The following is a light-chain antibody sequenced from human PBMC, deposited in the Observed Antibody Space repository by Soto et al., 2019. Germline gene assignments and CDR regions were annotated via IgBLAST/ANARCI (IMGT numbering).Light chain of an antibody. V-gene: IGKV3-20*01. CDR3: QQGVT. J-gene: IGKJ4*02. CDR1: QSLTTNY. Sequence: EIVLTQSPGTLSLSPGERATLSCRASQSLTTNYLAWYQQKPGQATRLLIYDASSRATGIPDRFSGSGSGTAFTRTIARLDPAYFAVFYCQQGVTFGGGTKVEIK. CDR2: DAS.